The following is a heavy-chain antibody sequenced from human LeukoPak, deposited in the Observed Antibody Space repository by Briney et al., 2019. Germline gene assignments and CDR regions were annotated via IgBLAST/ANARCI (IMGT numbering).Heavy chain of an antibody. V-gene: IGHV4-34*01. D-gene: IGHD3-3*01. CDR1: GGSFSGYY. CDR3: ARASGMNDSWSGYSQSYWFDP. CDR2: INHSGST. J-gene: IGHJ5*02. Sequence: SETLSLTCAVYGGSFSGYYWSWIRQPPGKGLEWIGEINHSGSTNYNPSLKSRVTISVDTSKNQFSLKLSSVTAADTAVYYCARASGMNDSWSGYSQSYWFDPWGRGTLVTVSS.